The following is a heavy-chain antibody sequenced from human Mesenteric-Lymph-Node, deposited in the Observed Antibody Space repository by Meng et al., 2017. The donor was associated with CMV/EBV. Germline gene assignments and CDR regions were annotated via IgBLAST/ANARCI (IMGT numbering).Heavy chain of an antibody. CDR1: DGSMSSYY. V-gene: IGHV4-59*01. D-gene: IGHD2-15*01. CDR3: ARENYCSGGSCYPDWFDP. CDR2: IYYSGST. J-gene: IGHJ5*02. Sequence: SETLSLTCTVSDGSMSSYYWNWIRQPPGKGLEWIGYIYYSGSTNYNPSLKSRVTISVDTSKNQFSLKLSSVTAADTVVYYCARENYCSGGSCYPDWFDPWGQGTLVTVSS.